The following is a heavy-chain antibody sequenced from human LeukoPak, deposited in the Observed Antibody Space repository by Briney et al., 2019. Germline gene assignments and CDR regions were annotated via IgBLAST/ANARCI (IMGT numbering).Heavy chain of an antibody. CDR3: ARGTGYNTGRSVDY. V-gene: IGHV3-23*01. J-gene: IGHJ4*02. CDR2: ISGSGGST. D-gene: IGHD6-25*01. CDR1: GFTFSSYA. Sequence: GGSLRLSCAASGFTFSSYAMSWVRQAPEKGLEWVSAISGSGGSTYYADSVKGWFTISRDNSKNTLYLQMNSLRAEDTAVYYCARGTGYNTGRSVDYWGQGTLVTVSS.